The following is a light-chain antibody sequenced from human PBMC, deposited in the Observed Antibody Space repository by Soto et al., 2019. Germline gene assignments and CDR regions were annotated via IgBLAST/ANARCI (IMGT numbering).Light chain of an antibody. V-gene: IGLV2-8*01. CDR2: AVD. Sequence: QSVLTQPPSPSASPGQSVTISCTGTSSDVGGYQYVSWYQQDTGKAPKLMIYAVDKRPSGVPDRFSGSRSGNTSSLTVSGLQAEDEADYYCCSYTSDSAYVFGSGTKVNVL. CDR3: CSYTSDSAYV. CDR1: SSDVGGYQY. J-gene: IGLJ1*01.